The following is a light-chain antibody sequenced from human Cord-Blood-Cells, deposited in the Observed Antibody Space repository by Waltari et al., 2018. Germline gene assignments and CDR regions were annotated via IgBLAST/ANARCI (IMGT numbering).Light chain of an antibody. V-gene: IGKV1-39*01. Sequence: DIQLTHSPCSLSASVGVRVTITCRASQIISRYLNWYQQKRGKAPKLLIYAASSLQSGFPSRFSGSGYGTDFSLSISSLHPEDFATYYGQQSYSTPFTSGPGTKVDLK. CDR3: QQSYSTPFT. CDR1: QIISRY. J-gene: IGKJ3*01. CDR2: AAS.